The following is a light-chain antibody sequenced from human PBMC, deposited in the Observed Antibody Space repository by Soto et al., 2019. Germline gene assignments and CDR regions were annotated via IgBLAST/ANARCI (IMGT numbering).Light chain of an antibody. CDR2: DAS. CDR3: QQYDDWPPT. Sequence: EIVMTQSPATLSVSPGERVTLSCRASQSVSNKLAWYRQKPGQAPRLLIYDASGRAGSVPARLSGSGSGTEFTLTISSLQSEDFAVYFCQQYDDWPPTSGQGTKVEIK. CDR1: QSVSNK. V-gene: IGKV3-15*01. J-gene: IGKJ1*01.